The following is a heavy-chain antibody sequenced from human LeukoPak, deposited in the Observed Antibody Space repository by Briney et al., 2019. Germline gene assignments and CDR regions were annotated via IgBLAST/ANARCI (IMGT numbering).Heavy chain of an antibody. Sequence: SETLSLTCTVSGGSIRNDYWSWIRQPPGKGLEWIAYINNNWDTNYSPSLKSRATISIDTSKNQFSLNLNSVTAADTAVYYCARHSSGWYMSLDYWGQGTLVTVSS. CDR2: INNNWDT. J-gene: IGHJ4*02. D-gene: IGHD6-19*01. V-gene: IGHV4-59*13. CDR1: GGSIRNDY. CDR3: ARHSSGWYMSLDY.